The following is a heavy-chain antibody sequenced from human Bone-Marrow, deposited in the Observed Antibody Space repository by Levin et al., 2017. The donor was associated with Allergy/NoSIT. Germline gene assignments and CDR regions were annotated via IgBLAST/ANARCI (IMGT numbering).Heavy chain of an antibody. Sequence: SSETLSLTCAVYGGSFSGYFWSWIRQPPGKGLEWIGEISHSGVTNYNPSLKNRVTISIDTSKNQFSLRLSAVTAADTAVYYCTRGEVRGRPGSHWGRGTLVTVSS. CDR3: TRGEVRGRPGSH. D-gene: IGHD3-10*01. CDR1: GGSFSGYF. V-gene: IGHV4-34*01. J-gene: IGHJ4*02. CDR2: ISHSGVT.